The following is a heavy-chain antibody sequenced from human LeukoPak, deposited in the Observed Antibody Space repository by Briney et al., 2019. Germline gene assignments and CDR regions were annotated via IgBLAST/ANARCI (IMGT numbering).Heavy chain of an antibody. CDR1: GFNFRDHW. D-gene: IGHD3-9*01. CDR3: AGGTGFIIKD. CDR2: IEQDGSEK. Sequence: GGSLRLSCAVSGFNFRDHWMDWVRQAPGKGLEWVANIEQDGSEKNYVDSVKGRFTISRDNAKNSLYLQMNNLRVEDTAMYYCAGGTGFIIKDWGQGTLVTVSS. V-gene: IGHV3-7*03. J-gene: IGHJ4*02.